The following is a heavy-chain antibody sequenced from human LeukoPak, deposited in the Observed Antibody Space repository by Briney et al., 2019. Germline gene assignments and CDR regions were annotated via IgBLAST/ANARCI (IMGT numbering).Heavy chain of an antibody. Sequence: GGSLRLSCAASGFTVISNYMSWVRQAPGKGLEWVSAINSGGNTFYVDSVKGRFTISRDNSKNTLYLQMNTLRAEDTAVYFCAGWRASAKRYWGQGTLVTVSS. CDR3: AGWRASAKRY. V-gene: IGHV3-66*01. CDR1: GFTVISNY. D-gene: IGHD2-15*01. CDR2: INSGGNT. J-gene: IGHJ4*02.